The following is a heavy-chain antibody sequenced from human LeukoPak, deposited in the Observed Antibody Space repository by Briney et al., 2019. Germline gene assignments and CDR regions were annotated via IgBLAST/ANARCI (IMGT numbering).Heavy chain of an antibody. V-gene: IGHV3-23*01. J-gene: IGHJ3*02. CDR3: ARGTAFDI. Sequence: GGSLRLSCAATGFTFSSSAVSWVRRAPGKGLEWVSSISSSGAGTYYADSVKGRFTISRDSSKNTLYLQMDSLRAEDTAVYYCARGTAFDIWGQGTMVTVSS. CDR2: ISSSGAGT. CDR1: GFTFSSSA.